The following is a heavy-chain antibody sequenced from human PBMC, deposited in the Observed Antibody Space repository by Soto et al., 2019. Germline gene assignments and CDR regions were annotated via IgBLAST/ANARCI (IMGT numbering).Heavy chain of an antibody. V-gene: IGHV3-23*01. D-gene: IGHD3-9*01. Sequence: EVQLLESGGGLVQPGGSLRLSCAASGFTFSSYAMSWVRQAPGKGLEWVSAISGSGGSTYYADSVKGRFTISRDNSKNTMYLQMNSLRAEDTAVYYCARHILTGQGYGMDVWGQGTTVTVSS. CDR3: ARHILTGQGYGMDV. J-gene: IGHJ6*02. CDR2: ISGSGGST. CDR1: GFTFSSYA.